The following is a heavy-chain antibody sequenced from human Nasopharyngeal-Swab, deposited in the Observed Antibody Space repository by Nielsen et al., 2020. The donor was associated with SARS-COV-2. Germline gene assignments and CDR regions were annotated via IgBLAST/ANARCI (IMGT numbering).Heavy chain of an antibody. CDR1: GFTFSGYA. J-gene: IGHJ4*02. Sequence: GESLKISCAASGFTFSGYAMRWVRQAPGKGLEWVSGINSPGGTYYRDSVKDRFTISKDNSQNTLYLQMDSLRAEDTAIYYCVKDYPELVGSSSIFDYWGQGIQVTVSS. CDR3: VKDYPELVGSSSIFDY. CDR2: INSPGGT. V-gene: IGHV3-23*01. D-gene: IGHD3-10*01.